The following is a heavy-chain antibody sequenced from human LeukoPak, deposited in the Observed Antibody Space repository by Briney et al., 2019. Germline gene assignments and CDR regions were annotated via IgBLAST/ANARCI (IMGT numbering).Heavy chain of an antibody. CDR1: GFTFSNYS. CDR3: ARGRYLTTGGGAAAGFLDY. J-gene: IGHJ4*02. Sequence: GSLRLSCAASGFTFSNYSMNWVRQPPGKGLEWIGEINHSGSTNYNPSLKSRVTISVDTSQKQFSLRLSSVTAADTAVYYCARGRYLTTGGGAAAGFLDYWGQGTLVTVSS. CDR2: INHSGST. V-gene: IGHV4-34*01. D-gene: IGHD6-13*01.